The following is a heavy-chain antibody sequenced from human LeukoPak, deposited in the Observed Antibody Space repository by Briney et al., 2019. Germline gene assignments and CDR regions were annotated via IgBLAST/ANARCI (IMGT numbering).Heavy chain of an antibody. CDR3: ARVGIVATIPQSYYFDY. D-gene: IGHD5-12*01. J-gene: IGHJ4*02. CDR2: IYYSGST. CDR1: GGSISSYY. Sequence: SETLSLTCTVSGGSISSYYWSWIRQPPGKGLEWTGYIYYSGSTNYNPSLKSRVTISVDTSKNQFTLKLSSVTAADTAVYYCARVGIVATIPQSYYFDYWGQGTLVTVSS. V-gene: IGHV4-59*01.